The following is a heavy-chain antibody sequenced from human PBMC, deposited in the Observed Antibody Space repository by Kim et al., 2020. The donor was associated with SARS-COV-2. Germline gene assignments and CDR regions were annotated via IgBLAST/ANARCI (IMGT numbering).Heavy chain of an antibody. Sequence: KNHQRFQDTVTITQDTYTSTAYIELSSLRSEDTAVYYCARGEGAAAYFDYWGQGTLVTVSS. J-gene: IGHJ4*02. CDR3: ARGEGAAAYFDY. D-gene: IGHD2-2*01. V-gene: IGHV1-3*01.